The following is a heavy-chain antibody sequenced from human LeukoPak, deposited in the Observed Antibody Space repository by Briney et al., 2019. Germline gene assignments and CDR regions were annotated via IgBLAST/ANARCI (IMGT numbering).Heavy chain of an antibody. CDR1: GGSISSSSYY. CDR2: IYYSGST. J-gene: IGHJ4*02. CDR3: ARDAFVYCSSTSCPQGFDY. Sequence: SETLSLTCTVSGGSISSSSYYWGWIRQPPGKGLEWIGSIYYSGSTCYNPSLKSRVTISVDTSKNQFSLKLSSVTAADTAVYYCARDAFVYCSSTSCPQGFDYWGQGTLVTVSS. V-gene: IGHV4-39*07. D-gene: IGHD2-2*01.